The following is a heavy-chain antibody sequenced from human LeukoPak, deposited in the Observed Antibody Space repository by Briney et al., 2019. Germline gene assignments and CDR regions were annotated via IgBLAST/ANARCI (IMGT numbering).Heavy chain of an antibody. CDR2: FDPEDGET. J-gene: IGHJ6*02. CDR3: ATDSGIVVVPAASYYYYGMDV. CDR1: GYTLTELS. V-gene: IGHV1-24*01. Sequence: GASVKVSCKVSGYTLTELSMHWVRQAPGKGLEWMGGFDPEDGETIYAQKFQGRVTMTEDTSTDTAYMELSSLRSEDTAAYYCATDSGIVVVPAASYYYYGMDVWGQGTTVTVSS. D-gene: IGHD2-2*01.